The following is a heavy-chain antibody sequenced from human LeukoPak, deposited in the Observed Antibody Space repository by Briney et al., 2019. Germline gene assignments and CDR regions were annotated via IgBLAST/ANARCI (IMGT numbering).Heavy chain of an antibody. J-gene: IGHJ5*02. Sequence: ASVKVSCKASGYTFTSYGISWVRQAPGQGLEWMGWISAYNGNTNYAQKLQGRVTMTTDTSTSTAYMELRSLRSDDTAVYYCARANYDFWSGYYGGPNWFDPWGQGTLVTVSS. CDR1: GYTFTSYG. CDR2: ISAYNGNT. D-gene: IGHD3-3*01. CDR3: ARANYDFWSGYYGGPNWFDP. V-gene: IGHV1-18*01.